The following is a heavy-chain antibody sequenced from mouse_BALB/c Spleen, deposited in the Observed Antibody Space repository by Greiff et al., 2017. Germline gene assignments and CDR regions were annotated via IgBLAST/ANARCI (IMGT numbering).Heavy chain of an antibody. CDR2: INPSSGYT. CDR1: GYTFTSYT. D-gene: IGHD1-1*01. V-gene: IGHV1-4*01. Sequence: VQLQQSGAELARPGASVKMSCKASGYTFTSYTMPWVKQRPGQGLEWIGYINPSSGYTNYNQKFKDKATLTADKSSSTAYMQLSSLTSEDSAVYCGARSDTTVGDFDYWGQGTTLTVSS. CDR3: ARSDTTVGDFDY. J-gene: IGHJ2*01.